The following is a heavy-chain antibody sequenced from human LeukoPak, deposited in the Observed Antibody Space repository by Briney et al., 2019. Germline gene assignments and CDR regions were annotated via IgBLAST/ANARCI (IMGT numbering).Heavy chain of an antibody. J-gene: IGHJ4*02. CDR3: AISTDSSSWSYYFDY. Sequence: SETLSLTCTVSGGSISSSSYYWGWIRQPRGKGLEWIGSIYYSGSTYYNPYLKSRVTISVDTSKNQFSLKLSSVTAADTAVYYCAISTDSSSWSYYFDYWGQGTLVTVSS. V-gene: IGHV4-39*01. CDR2: IYYSGST. CDR1: GGSISSSSYY. D-gene: IGHD6-13*01.